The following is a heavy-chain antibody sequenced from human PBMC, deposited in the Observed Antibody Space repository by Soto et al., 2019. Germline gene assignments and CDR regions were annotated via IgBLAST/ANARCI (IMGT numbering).Heavy chain of an antibody. CDR1: GYTFTSYC. V-gene: IGHV5-10-1*01. D-gene: IGHD2-15*01. CDR3: ARQGIFTGHGYVMDV. CDR2: IDPSDSYT. J-gene: IGHJ6*02. Sequence: GDSVMVSCTASGYTFTSYCISWVRQMPGKGLEWMGRIDPSDSYTNYSPSFQGHVTISADKSISTAYLQWSSLKASDTAMYYCARQGIFTGHGYVMDVWGQGTKFSVSS.